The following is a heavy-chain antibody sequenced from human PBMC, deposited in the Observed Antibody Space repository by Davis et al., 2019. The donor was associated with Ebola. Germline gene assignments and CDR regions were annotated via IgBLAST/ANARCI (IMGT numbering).Heavy chain of an antibody. CDR1: GYSFTSYW. D-gene: IGHD6-13*01. CDR2: IYPGDSDT. Sequence: GASLKISCKGSGYSFTSYWIALLRQMPGKGLEWMGIIYPGDSDTRYSPSFRGQVTISADKSITTAYLQWSSLKASDTAMYYCARPTYSTTPYYYYALDVWGQGTTVTVSS. V-gene: IGHV5-51*01. J-gene: IGHJ6*02. CDR3: ARPTYSTTPYYYYALDV.